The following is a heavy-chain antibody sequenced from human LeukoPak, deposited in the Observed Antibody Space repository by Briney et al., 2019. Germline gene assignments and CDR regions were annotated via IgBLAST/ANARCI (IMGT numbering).Heavy chain of an antibody. V-gene: IGHV4-59*12. Sequence: PSETLSLTCTVSGGSISSYYWSWIRQPPGKGLEWIGYIYYSGSTNYNPSLKSRVTISVDTSKNQFSLKLSSVTAADTAVYYCARYTTVKSFDYWGQGTLVTVSS. J-gene: IGHJ4*02. CDR3: ARYTTVKSFDY. D-gene: IGHD4-17*01. CDR2: IYYSGST. CDR1: GGSISSYY.